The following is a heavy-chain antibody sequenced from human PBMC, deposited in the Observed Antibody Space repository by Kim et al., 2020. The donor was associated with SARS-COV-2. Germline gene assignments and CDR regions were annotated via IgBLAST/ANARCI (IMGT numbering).Heavy chain of an antibody. J-gene: IGHJ1*01. Sequence: SVKGRFTISRDNSKNTLYLQMNSLRAEDTAVYYCARDSQYSSSWTEYFQHWGQGTLVTVSA. D-gene: IGHD6-13*01. CDR3: ARDSQYSSSWTEYFQH. V-gene: IGHV3-30*01.